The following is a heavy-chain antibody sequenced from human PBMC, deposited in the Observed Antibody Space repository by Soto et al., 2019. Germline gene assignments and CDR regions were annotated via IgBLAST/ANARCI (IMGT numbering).Heavy chain of an antibody. V-gene: IGHV2-5*02. J-gene: IGHJ6*02. CDR1: GFSLSTSGVG. D-gene: IGHD4-17*01. CDR2: IYWDDDK. CDR3: AHRLTRSYHGDYFLYGYYGMDV. Sequence: QITLKESGPTLVQPTQTLTLTCTFSGFSLSTSGVGVGWIRQPPGKALEWLALIYWDDDKHYSPSLKSRLTITKDTSKNHVVLTMTNMDPVDTATYYCAHRLTRSYHGDYFLYGYYGMDVLGQGTTVTVS.